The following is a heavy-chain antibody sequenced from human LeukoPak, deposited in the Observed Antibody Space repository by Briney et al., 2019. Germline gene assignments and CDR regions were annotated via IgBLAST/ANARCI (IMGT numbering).Heavy chain of an antibody. V-gene: IGHV3-64D*06. CDR1: GFTFSSYA. CDR2: ISSNGGST. Sequence: GGSLSLSCSASGFTFSSYAMNWVRQAPGKGLEYVSAISSNGGSTYYADSVKGRFTISRDNSKNTLYLQMSSLRAEDTAVYYCVKGMEDYDILTGVLDVWGQGTTVTVSS. J-gene: IGHJ6*02. CDR3: VKGMEDYDILTGVLDV. D-gene: IGHD3-9*01.